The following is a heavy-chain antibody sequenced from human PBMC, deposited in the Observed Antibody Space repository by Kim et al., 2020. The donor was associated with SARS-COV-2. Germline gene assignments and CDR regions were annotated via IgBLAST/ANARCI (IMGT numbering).Heavy chain of an antibody. CDR2: INHSGST. V-gene: IGHV4-34*01. J-gene: IGHJ4*02. CDR1: GGSFSGYY. D-gene: IGHD5-18*01. CDR3: ARGGYSFFDY. Sequence: SETLSLTCAVYGGSFSGYYWSWIRQPPGKGLEWIGEINHSGSTNYNPSLKSRVTISVDTSKNQFSLKLSSVTAADTAVYYCARGGYSFFDYWGQGTLVTV.